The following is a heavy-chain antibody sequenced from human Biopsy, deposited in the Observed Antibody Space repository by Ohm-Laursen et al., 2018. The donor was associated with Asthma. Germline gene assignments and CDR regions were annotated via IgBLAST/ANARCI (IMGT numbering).Heavy chain of an antibody. D-gene: IGHD6-19*01. CDR2: IMTVFGTT. Sequence: SVKVSCKISGYGLTDLSMHWVRQAPGQGLEWLGGIMTVFGTTNYAQKFQGRVTITADESTSIAYMEVTSLRSEDTAIYYCARCQVGYSSGWSLLLKKIYYSGMDVWGQGTAVTVSS. J-gene: IGHJ6*02. CDR1: GYGLTDLS. CDR3: ARCQVGYSSGWSLLLKKIYYSGMDV. V-gene: IGHV1-69*13.